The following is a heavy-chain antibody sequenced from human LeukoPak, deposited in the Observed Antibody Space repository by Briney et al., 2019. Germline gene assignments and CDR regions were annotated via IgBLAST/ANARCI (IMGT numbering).Heavy chain of an antibody. CDR2: IYYSGST. D-gene: IGHD2-8*02. V-gene: IGHV4-61*01. Sequence: SETLSLTCTVSGGSVSSGSYYWSWIRQPPGKGLEWIGYIYYSGSTNYNPSLKSRVTISVDTSKNQFSLKLSSVTAADTAVYYCARTAWASHFDYWGQGTLVTVSS. CDR3: ARTAWASHFDY. CDR1: GGSVSSGSYY. J-gene: IGHJ4*02.